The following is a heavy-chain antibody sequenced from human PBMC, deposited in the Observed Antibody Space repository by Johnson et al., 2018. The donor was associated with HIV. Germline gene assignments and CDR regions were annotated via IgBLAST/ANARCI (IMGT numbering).Heavy chain of an antibody. CDR2: IKQDGSEK. D-gene: IGHD1-26*01. CDR1: GFTFSSYW. J-gene: IGHJ3*02. Sequence: VQLVESGGGLVKPGGSLRLSCAASGFTFSSYWMSWVRQAPGKGLEWVANIKQDGSEKYYVDSVKGRFTISRDNAKNSLYLQMNSLRAEDTAVYYCAREGEWELLPGAFDIWGQVTMVTVSS. CDR3: AREGEWELLPGAFDI. V-gene: IGHV3-7*03.